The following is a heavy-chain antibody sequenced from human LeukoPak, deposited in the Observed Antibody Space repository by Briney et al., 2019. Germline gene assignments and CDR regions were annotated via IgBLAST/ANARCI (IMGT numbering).Heavy chain of an antibody. D-gene: IGHD6-19*01. CDR1: GYTFTSYG. CDR2: ISAYNGNT. J-gene: IGHJ4*02. V-gene: IGHV1-18*01. CDR3: ARDPETVGGY. Sequence: ASVKVSCKASGYTFTSYGISWVRQAPGQGLEWMGWISAYNGNTNYAQKLQGRVTISADKSTSTVYMELSSLRSEDTAVYYCARDPETVGGYWGQGTLVTVSS.